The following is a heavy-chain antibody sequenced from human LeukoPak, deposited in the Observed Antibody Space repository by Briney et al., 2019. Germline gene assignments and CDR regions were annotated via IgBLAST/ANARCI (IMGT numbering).Heavy chain of an antibody. CDR2: IIPIFGTA. V-gene: IGHV1-69*01. Sequence: TSVRVSCKDSGGTFSGYTISWVPQAPGQGLEWMGGIIPIFGTANYAQKFQGRVTITADESTSTAYMELSSLRSEDTAVYYCASWLPRIAVAGTGGFDYWGQGTLVTVSS. J-gene: IGHJ4*02. CDR1: GGTFSGYT. D-gene: IGHD6-19*01. CDR3: ASWLPRIAVAGTGGFDY.